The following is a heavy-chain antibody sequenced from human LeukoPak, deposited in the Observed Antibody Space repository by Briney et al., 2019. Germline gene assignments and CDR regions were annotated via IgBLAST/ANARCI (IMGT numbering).Heavy chain of an antibody. J-gene: IGHJ3*02. CDR2: INHSGST. CDR3: ARGEFGADAFDI. CDR1: GGSFSGYY. Sequence: SETLSLTCAVYGGSFSGYYWSWIRQPPGKGLEWIGEINHSGSTNYNPSLKSRVTISVDTSKNQFSLKLSSVTAADTAVYYCARGEFGADAFDIWGQGTMVTVSS. V-gene: IGHV4-34*01. D-gene: IGHD3-10*01.